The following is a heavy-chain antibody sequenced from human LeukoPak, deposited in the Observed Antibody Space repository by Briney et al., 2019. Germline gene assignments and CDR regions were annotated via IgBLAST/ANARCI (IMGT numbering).Heavy chain of an antibody. Sequence: SEALSLTCTVSGYSISSGYYWGWIRQPPGKGLEWLASIYHSGTIYYNPSLKSRVTISVDTSKNQFSLKLTSVTAADTAVYYCARGLGRQQLVSPFDYWGQGTLVTVSS. CDR1: GYSISSGYY. V-gene: IGHV4-38-2*02. CDR2: IYHSGTI. D-gene: IGHD6-13*01. CDR3: ARGLGRQQLVSPFDY. J-gene: IGHJ4*02.